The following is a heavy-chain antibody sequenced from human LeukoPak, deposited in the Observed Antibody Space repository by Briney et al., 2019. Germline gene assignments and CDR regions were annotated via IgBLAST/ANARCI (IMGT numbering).Heavy chain of an antibody. CDR1: GGSITSYY. J-gene: IGHJ6*02. D-gene: IGHD3-10*01. CDR3: ARDPAGLLRGTDTPNGDHFYQYGMDV. V-gene: IGHV4-59*01. Sequence: SETLSLTCTVSGGSITSYYWSWIRQPPGKGLEWIGYIYYSVSTNYNPSLRSRVTISVDTSKNQFSLKLSSVTAADTAVYYCARDPAGLLRGTDTPNGDHFYQYGMDVWGHGTTVTVSS. CDR2: IYYSVST.